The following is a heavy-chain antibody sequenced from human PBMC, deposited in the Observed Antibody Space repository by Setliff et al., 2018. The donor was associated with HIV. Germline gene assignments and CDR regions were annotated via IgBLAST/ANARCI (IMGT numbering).Heavy chain of an antibody. Sequence: AASVKVSCKASGYTFSDPYIHWVRQAPGQGLEWMGWISPTNGGTNYAQKFQGRVSMNREMSISTAYMDLSSLTPDDTAVYYCATSPRGTYYEILSGRPRGWFDPWGQGTLVTVSS. D-gene: IGHD3-9*01. V-gene: IGHV1-2*02. CDR3: ATSPRGTYYEILSGRPRGWFDP. CDR1: GYTFSDPY. J-gene: IGHJ5*02. CDR2: ISPTNGGT.